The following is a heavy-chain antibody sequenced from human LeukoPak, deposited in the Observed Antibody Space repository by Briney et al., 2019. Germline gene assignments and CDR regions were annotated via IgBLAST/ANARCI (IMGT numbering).Heavy chain of an antibody. V-gene: IGHV3-74*01. J-gene: IGHJ4*02. CDR1: GFPFSSYW. CDR3: ARVTWNYVPFDY. D-gene: IGHD3-10*02. Sequence: PGGPLRLSCAASGFPFSSYWMHWVGQAPGKSLVRVSRINSDGGTTTYADSVKGRLTISRDNARNTLYLQMKSLGAEDTAVYYCARVTWNYVPFDYWGQGTLVTVSS. CDR2: INSDGGTT.